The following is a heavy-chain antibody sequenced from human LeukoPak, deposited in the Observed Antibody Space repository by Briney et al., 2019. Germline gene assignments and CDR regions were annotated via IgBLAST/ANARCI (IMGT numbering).Heavy chain of an antibody. J-gene: IGHJ4*02. CDR1: GYTFTSYA. V-gene: IGHV7-4-1*02. CDR2: INTNTGNP. D-gene: IGHD2-2*02. CDR3: ARDTSVVVPAAIFD. Sequence: ASVKVSCKASGYTFTSYAMNWVRQAPGQGLEWTGWINTNTGNPTYAQGFTGRFVFSLDTSVSTAYLQISSLKAEDTAVYYCARDTSVVVPAAIFDWGQGTLVTVSS.